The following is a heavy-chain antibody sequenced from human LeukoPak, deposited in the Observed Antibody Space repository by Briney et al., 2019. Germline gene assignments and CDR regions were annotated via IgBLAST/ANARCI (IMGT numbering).Heavy chain of an antibody. CDR1: GDSLSSNSAT. CDR2: TYYRSKWYN. D-gene: IGHD6-13*01. J-gene: IGHJ4*02. CDR3: ARGSSSNSWYFDY. Sequence: SQTLSLTCALSGDSLSSNSATWTWLRQSPSRGLEWLGRTYYRSKWYNDYAVSVKSRITINPDTSKNQFSLQLNSVTPEDTAVYYCARGSSSNSWYFDYWGQGILVTVSS. V-gene: IGHV6-1*01.